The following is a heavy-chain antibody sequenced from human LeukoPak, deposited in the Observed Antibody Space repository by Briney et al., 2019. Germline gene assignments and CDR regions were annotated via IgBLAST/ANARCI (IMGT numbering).Heavy chain of an antibody. CDR3: ARDSDYYGSGSYRDAFDI. J-gene: IGHJ3*02. D-gene: IGHD3-10*01. V-gene: IGHV4-38-2*02. CDR1: GYSISSGYY. CDR2: IYHSGST. Sequence: PSETLSLTCTVSGYSISSGYYWGWIRQPPGKGLEWIGSIYHSGSTYYSPSLKSRVTISVDTSKNQFSLKLSSVTAADTAVYYCARDSDYYGSGSYRDAFDIWGQGTMVTVSS.